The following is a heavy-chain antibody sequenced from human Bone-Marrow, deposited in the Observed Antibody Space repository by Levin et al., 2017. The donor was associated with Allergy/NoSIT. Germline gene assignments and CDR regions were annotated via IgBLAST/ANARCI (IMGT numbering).Heavy chain of an antibody. CDR2: ISYRGTT. CDR1: GGSISSAGYH. Sequence: SCTVSGGSISSAGYHWTWIRQSPGKGLEWIGYISYRGTTYYNPSLKSRLTMSLDTSEQRFSLNLNSGTAADTAIYYCARLDGYYFDYWGQGPLVTVSS. J-gene: IGHJ4*02. D-gene: IGHD3-9*01. CDR3: ARLDGYYFDY. V-gene: IGHV4-31*03.